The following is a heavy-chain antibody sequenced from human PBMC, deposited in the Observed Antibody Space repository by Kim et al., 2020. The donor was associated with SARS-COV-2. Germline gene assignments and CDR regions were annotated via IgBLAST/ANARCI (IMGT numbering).Heavy chain of an antibody. V-gene: IGHV3-33*01. J-gene: IGHJ4*01. CDR2: IRNDGSNK. D-gene: IGHD3-22*01. CDR3: ARDPNSGYYYFDY. CDR1: GFTFSSYG. Sequence: GGSLRLSCAASGFTFSSYGMHWVRQAPGKGLEWVAVIRNDGSNKFYAESVKGRFTISRDNSKNTLYLQMNSLRAEDKAVYNCARDPNSGYYYFDYWGQGTMVTVSS.